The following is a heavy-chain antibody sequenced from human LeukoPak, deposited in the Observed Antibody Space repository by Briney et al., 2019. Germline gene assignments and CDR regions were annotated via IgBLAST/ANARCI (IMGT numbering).Heavy chain of an antibody. CDR1: GFTVSSNY. V-gene: IGHV3-53*01. D-gene: IGHD3-22*01. Sequence: GGSLRLSCAASGFTVSSNYMSWVRQAPGKGLEWVSVIYSGGSTYYADSVKGRFTISRDNSKNTLYLQMNSLRAEDTAVYYCAKGGGSGYYDSSGYYYFDYWGQGTLVTVSS. CDR3: AKGGGSGYYDSSGYYYFDY. J-gene: IGHJ4*02. CDR2: IYSGGST.